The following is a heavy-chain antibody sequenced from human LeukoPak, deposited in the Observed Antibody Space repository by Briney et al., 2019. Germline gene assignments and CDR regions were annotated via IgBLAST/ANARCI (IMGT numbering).Heavy chain of an antibody. Sequence: GGSLRLSCAASGFTFNTYAMSWVRQAPGKGLEWVATIKQDQSKTYLVDSVKGRFSISRDNAKSSLYLQMNSLRAEDTAVYYCAREASLYCSGGTCYWAFDHWGQGTLVTVSS. CDR3: AREASLYCSGGTCYWAFDH. V-gene: IGHV3-7*01. J-gene: IGHJ4*02. CDR2: IKQDQSKT. D-gene: IGHD2-15*01. CDR1: GFTFNTYA.